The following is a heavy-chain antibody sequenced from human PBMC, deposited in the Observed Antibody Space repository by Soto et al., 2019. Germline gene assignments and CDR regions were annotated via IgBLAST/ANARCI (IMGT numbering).Heavy chain of an antibody. J-gene: IGHJ4*02. CDR1: SGSITSSSYY. Sequence: PSETLSLTCTISSGSITSSSYYWGWIRQSPGRGLEWIGSIYYDGSAYYNPSLKSRLTISVDTSKNQFSLKLSSVTAADTAVYYCASYSYFSSSHYFDYWGQGTLVTVS. D-gene: IGHD6-6*01. CDR2: IYYDGSA. CDR3: ASYSYFSSSHYFDY. V-gene: IGHV4-39*01.